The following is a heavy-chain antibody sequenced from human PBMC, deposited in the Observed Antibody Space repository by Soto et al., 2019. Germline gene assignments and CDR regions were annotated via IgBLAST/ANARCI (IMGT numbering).Heavy chain of an antibody. CDR1: GFTFSTYS. Sequence: EVQLVESGGGLVKPGGSLRLSCAASGFTFSTYSMNWVRQAPGKELEWVSSISSSSSYIYYADSVKGRFTISRDNAKNSLYLQMNSLRAEDTAVYYCARPDRDWYFDLWGRGTLVTVSS. CDR3: ARPDRDWYFDL. V-gene: IGHV3-21*01. CDR2: ISSSSSYI. J-gene: IGHJ2*01.